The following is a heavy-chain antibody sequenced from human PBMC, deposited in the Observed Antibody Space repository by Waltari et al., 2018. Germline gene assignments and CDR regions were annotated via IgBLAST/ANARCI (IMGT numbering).Heavy chain of an antibody. D-gene: IGHD6-19*01. CDR3: ASFFVVGIAVAGPTFDY. CDR2: INPNSGGT. V-gene: IGHV1-2*06. Sequence: QVQLVQSGAEVKKPRASVKVSCKASGYTFTGYYMHWVRQAPGQGLEWMGRINPNSGGTNYAQKFQGRVTMTRDTSISTAYMELSRLRSDDTAVYYCASFFVVGIAVAGPTFDYWGQGTLVTVSS. J-gene: IGHJ4*02. CDR1: GYTFTGYY.